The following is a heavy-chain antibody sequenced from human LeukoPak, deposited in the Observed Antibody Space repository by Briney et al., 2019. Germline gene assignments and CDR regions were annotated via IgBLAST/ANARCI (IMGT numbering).Heavy chain of an antibody. V-gene: IGHV4-39*07. CDR3: ARGRKYYYDSSGWAYYYYMDV. Sequence: SETLSLTCTVSGGSISSSSYYWSWIRQPPGKGLEWIGEINHSGSTNYNPSLKSRVTISVDTSKNPFSLKLSSVPAADTAVYYCARGRKYYYDSSGWAYYYYMDVWGKGTTVTVSS. D-gene: IGHD3-22*01. CDR1: GGSISSSSYY. CDR2: INHSGST. J-gene: IGHJ6*03.